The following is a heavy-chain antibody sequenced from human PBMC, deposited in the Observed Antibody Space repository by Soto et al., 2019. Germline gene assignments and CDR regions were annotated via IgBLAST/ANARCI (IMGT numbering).Heavy chain of an antibody. D-gene: IGHD6-6*01. Sequence: PGGSLRLSCAASGFTISSYSMNWVRQAPGKGLEWVSYISSSSSTIYYADSVKGRFTISRDNAKNSLYLQMNSLRDEDTAVYYCERPEYSSSSYGMDVWGRGTTVTVSS. J-gene: IGHJ6*02. V-gene: IGHV3-48*02. CDR2: ISSSSSTI. CDR1: GFTISSYS. CDR3: ERPEYSSSSYGMDV.